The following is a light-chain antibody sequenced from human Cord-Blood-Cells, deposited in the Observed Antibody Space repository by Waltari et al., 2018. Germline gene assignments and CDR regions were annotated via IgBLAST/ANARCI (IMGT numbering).Light chain of an antibody. J-gene: IGLJ2*01. CDR1: SSDVGGYNH. Sequence: QSALTQPASVSGSPGQSHTIPCTGTSSDVGGYNHVSWYQQHPGKAPKLMIYYVSNRPSGVSNRFSGSKSGNTASLTISGLQAEDEADYYCSSYTSSSTLVFGGGTKLTVL. V-gene: IGLV2-14*01. CDR3: SSYTSSSTLV. CDR2: YVS.